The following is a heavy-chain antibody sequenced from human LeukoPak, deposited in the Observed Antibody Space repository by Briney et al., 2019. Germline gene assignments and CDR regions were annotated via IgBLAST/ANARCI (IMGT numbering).Heavy chain of an antibody. CDR1: GFTFSSYG. D-gene: IGHD1-26*01. V-gene: IGHV3-21*01. J-gene: IGHJ5*02. CDR3: ARGIVGATGIFDP. CDR2: ISSSSSYI. Sequence: GGSLRLSCAASGFTFSSYGMSWVRQAPGKGLEWVSSISSSSSYIYYADSVKGRFTISRDNAKNSLYLQMNSLRAEDTAVYYCARGIVGATGIFDPWGQGTLVTVSS.